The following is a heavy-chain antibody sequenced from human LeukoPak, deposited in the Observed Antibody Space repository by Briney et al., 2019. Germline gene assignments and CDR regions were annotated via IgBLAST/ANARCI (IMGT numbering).Heavy chain of an antibody. J-gene: IGHJ5*02. D-gene: IGHD3-10*01. V-gene: IGHV4-39*07. CDR1: GGSISSSSYY. CDR2: IYYSGST. Sequence: SETLSLTCTVSGGSISSSSYYWGWIRQPPGKGLEWIGSIYYSGSTYCNPSLKSRVTISVDTSKNQFSLKLSSVTAADTAVYYCARVPGVRGVIPRWFDPWGQGTLVTVSS. CDR3: ARVPGVRGVIPRWFDP.